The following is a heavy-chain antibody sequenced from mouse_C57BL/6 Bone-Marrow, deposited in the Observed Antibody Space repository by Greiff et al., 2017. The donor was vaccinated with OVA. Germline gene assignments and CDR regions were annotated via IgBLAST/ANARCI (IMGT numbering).Heavy chain of an antibody. CDR2: IDPSDSYT. J-gene: IGHJ3*01. CDR1: GYTFTSYW. CDR3: ASSPYDEFAY. Sequence: QVQLQQSGAELVRPGTSVKLPCKASGYTFTSYWMHWVKQRPGQGLEWIGVIDPSDSYTNYNQKFKGKATLTVDTSSSTAYMQLSSLTSEDSAVYYCASSPYDEFAYWGQGTLVTVSA. D-gene: IGHD2-12*01. V-gene: IGHV1-59*01.